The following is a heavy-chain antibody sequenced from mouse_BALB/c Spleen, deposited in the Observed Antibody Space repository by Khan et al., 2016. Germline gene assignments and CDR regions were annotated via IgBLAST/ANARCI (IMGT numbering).Heavy chain of an antibody. V-gene: IGHV3-2*02. CDR2: ISYSGST. J-gene: IGHJ4*01. CDR1: GYSITSDYA. CDR3: ARRSYRYDDALDY. Sequence: EVKLLESGPGLVKPSQSLSLTCTVSGYSITSDYAWNWIRQFPGNKLEWMGYISYSGSTNYNPSLKSRISITRDTSKNQFFLQLNSVTTEDTATYYCARRSYRYDDALDYWGQGTSVTVSS. D-gene: IGHD2-14*01.